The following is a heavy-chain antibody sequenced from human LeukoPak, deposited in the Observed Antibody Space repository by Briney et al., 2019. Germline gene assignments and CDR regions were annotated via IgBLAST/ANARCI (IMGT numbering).Heavy chain of an antibody. CDR3: ARDPRIYGLGSLDQYYYYHGLDV. CDR1: GYTFTSYA. D-gene: IGHD3-10*01. J-gene: IGHJ6*02. CDR2: LSAYNGNT. Sequence: ASVKVSCKASGYTFTSYAIIWVRQAPGQGLEWMGWLSAYNGNTNYAPKFQGRVTMTTDTSTNTAYMELRSLRSDDTAVYYCARDPRIYGLGSLDQYYYYHGLDVWGQGTTVTVSS. V-gene: IGHV1-18*01.